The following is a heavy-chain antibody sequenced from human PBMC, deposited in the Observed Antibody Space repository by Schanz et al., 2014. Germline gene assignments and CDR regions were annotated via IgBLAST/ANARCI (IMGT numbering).Heavy chain of an antibody. V-gene: IGHV3-23*04. CDR2: INTGVNT. CDR3: AKSQGSSFDS. D-gene: IGHD6-13*01. Sequence: EAHLVESGGGLVKPGGSLTLSCAASRFTVTNAWMSWVRQAPGKGLEWVSAINTGVNTYYADSVRGRFTMSRDNSKNTLYLQMNSLRAGDAAVYYCAKSQGSSFDSWGQGTLVTVSS. J-gene: IGHJ4*02. CDR1: RFTVTNAW.